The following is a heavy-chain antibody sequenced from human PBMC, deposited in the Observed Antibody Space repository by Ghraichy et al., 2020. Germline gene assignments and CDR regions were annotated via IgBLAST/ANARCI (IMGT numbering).Heavy chain of an antibody. Sequence: SETLSLTCAVSGGSISSSNWWSWVRQPPGKGLEWIGEIYHSGSTNYNPSLKSRVTISVDKSKNQFSLKLSSVTAADTAVYYCARDGGYEVRGLDYWGQGTLVTVSS. D-gene: IGHD3-22*01. J-gene: IGHJ4*02. CDR2: IYHSGST. CDR3: ARDGGYEVRGLDY. V-gene: IGHV4-4*02. CDR1: GGSISSSNW.